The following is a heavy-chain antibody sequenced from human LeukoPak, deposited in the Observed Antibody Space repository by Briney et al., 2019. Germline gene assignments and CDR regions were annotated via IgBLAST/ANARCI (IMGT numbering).Heavy chain of an antibody. CDR1: GGSFSGYY. D-gene: IGHD6-19*01. CDR3: ARQRDSSGSFDY. V-gene: IGHV4-34*01. Sequence: SEALSLTCAVYGGSFSGYYWSWIRQPPGKGLEWIGEINHSGSTNYNPSLKSRVTISVDTSRNQFSLKLSSVTAADTAVYYCARQRDSSGSFDYWGQGTLVTVSS. J-gene: IGHJ4*02. CDR2: INHSGST.